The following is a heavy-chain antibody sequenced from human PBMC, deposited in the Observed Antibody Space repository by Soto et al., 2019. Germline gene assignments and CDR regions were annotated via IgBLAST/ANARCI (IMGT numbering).Heavy chain of an antibody. V-gene: IGHV4-34*01. CDR1: GGSFSGYY. J-gene: IGHJ4*02. Sequence: SETLSLTCAVYGGSFSGYYWSWIRQPPGKGLEWIGEINHSGSTNYNPSLKSRVTISVDTSKNQFSLKLSSVTAADTAVYYCPRVEAGTGYWGQGTLVTVSS. CDR2: INHSGST. CDR3: PRVEAGTGY. D-gene: IGHD6-19*01.